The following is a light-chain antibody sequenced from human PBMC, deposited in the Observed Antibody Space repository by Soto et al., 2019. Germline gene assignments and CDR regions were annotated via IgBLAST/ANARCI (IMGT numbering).Light chain of an antibody. CDR3: QQRNIWPPVT. V-gene: IGKV3-11*01. CDR1: PSVTNY. Sequence: EIVLTQSPATLSLTPGERATLSCRASPSVTNYLAWYQQKPGQPPRLLIYGAFNRAAGIPARFSGSESGTDFTLTISCLEPEDSAVYYCQQRNIWPPVTFGQGRLL. J-gene: IGKJ5*01. CDR2: GAF.